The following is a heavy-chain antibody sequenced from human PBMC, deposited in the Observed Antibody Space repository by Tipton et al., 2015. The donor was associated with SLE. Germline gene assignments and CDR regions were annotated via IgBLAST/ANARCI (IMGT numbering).Heavy chain of an antibody. CDR1: GITFTTYG. CDR3: AKGVLRIHEIASGSTGCPEN. CDR2: IRYDGTNK. V-gene: IGHV3-30*02. Sequence: SLRLSCAASGITFTTYGMHWVRQAPGKGLAWVAFIRYDGTNKYYANSVKGRFTITRRDSKNTVFLQMNSLRAEDTAVDYCAKGVLRIHEIASGSTGCPENWGQGAVVNVSS. D-gene: IGHD6-13*01. J-gene: IGHJ4*02.